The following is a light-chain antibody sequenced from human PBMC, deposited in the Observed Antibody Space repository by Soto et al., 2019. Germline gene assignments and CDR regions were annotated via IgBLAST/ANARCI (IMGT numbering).Light chain of an antibody. CDR2: DAS. Sequence: EIVMTQSPDTLSVSPGERATLSCRASQSVRSKLAWYQQKPGQAPRILIYDASTRATGIPARFSGSGSGTEFTLTISSLQSEDFAVYYCQQYNNWPPITFGQGTRLEIK. V-gene: IGKV3-15*01. CDR1: QSVRSK. J-gene: IGKJ5*01. CDR3: QQYNNWPPIT.